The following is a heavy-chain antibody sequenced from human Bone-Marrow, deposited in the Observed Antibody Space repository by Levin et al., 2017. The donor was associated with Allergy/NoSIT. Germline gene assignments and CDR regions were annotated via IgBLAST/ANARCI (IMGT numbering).Heavy chain of an antibody. CDR2: LSESGDHT. CDR3: VANVDAAMFDY. D-gene: IGHD5-18*01. J-gene: IGHJ4*02. CDR1: GFTFSNYA. V-gene: IGHV3-23*01. Sequence: AGESLKISCAASGFTFSNYAMNWVRQAPGKGLEWVSALSESGDHTFYADSVKGRFTISRDNSRNTLYLHMNSLRGEDTAIYYCVANVDAAMFDYWGQGILVTVSS.